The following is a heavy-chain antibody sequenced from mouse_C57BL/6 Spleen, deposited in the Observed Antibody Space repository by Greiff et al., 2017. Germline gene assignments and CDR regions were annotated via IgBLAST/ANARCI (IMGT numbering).Heavy chain of an antibody. Sequence: VQLQQSGPELVKPGASVKISCKASGYTFTDYYINWVKQRPGQGLEWIGWIFPGSGSTYYNEKFKGKATLTVDKSSSTAYMLLSSLTSEDSAVYFCAIYYYGSSGNFDYWGQGTTLTVSS. D-gene: IGHD1-1*01. CDR2: IFPGSGST. V-gene: IGHV1-75*01. CDR1: GYTFTDYY. J-gene: IGHJ2*01. CDR3: AIYYYGSSGNFDY.